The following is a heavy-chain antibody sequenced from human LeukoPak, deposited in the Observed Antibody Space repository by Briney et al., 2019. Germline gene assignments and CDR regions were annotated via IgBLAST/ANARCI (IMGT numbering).Heavy chain of an antibody. Sequence: GGSLRLSCAASGFTFSSYAMSWVRQAPGKGLEWVSAISGSGGSTYYADSVKGRFTISRDNSKNTLYLQMNSLRAEDTAVYYCAKDQARPNYVWGSYRFNAFDIWGQGTMVTVPS. CDR1: GFTFSSYA. V-gene: IGHV3-23*01. D-gene: IGHD3-16*02. CDR2: ISGSGGST. J-gene: IGHJ3*02. CDR3: AKDQARPNYVWGSYRFNAFDI.